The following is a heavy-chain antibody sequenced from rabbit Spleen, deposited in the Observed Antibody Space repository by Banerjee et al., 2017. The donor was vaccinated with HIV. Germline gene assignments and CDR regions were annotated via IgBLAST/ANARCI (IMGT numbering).Heavy chain of an antibody. Sequence: QEQLEESGGDLVKPEGSLTLTCTASGFSFSSSYWPCWVRQAPGKGLEWIACIDTGSSGFTYFASWAKGRFTISKTSSTTVTLQVTSLTAADTATYFCARDSGTSFSSYGMDLWGPGTLVTVS. CDR2: IDTGSSGFT. CDR1: GFSFSSSYW. CDR3: ARDSGTSFSSYGMDL. V-gene: IGHV1S45*01. J-gene: IGHJ6*01. D-gene: IGHD8-1*01.